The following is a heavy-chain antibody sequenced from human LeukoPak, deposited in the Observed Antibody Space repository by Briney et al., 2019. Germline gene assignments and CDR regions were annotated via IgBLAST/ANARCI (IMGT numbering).Heavy chain of an antibody. CDR3: ARAPYDSSGYY. V-gene: IGHV4-34*01. CDR1: GGSFSGYY. J-gene: IGHJ4*02. Sequence: PSETLSLTCAGYGGSFSGYYWSWIRQPPGKGLEWIGEINHSGSTNYNPSLKSRVTISVDTSKNQFSLKLSSVTAADTAVYYCARAPYDSSGYYWGQGTLVTVSS. CDR2: INHSGST. D-gene: IGHD3-22*01.